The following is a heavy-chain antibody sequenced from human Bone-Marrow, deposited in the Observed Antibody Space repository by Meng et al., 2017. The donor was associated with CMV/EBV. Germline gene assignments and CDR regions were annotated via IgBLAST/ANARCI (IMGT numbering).Heavy chain of an antibody. D-gene: IGHD2-2*01. CDR3: ASLWGYCSSTSCYDY. V-gene: IGHV3-74*01. CDR2: INSDGSST. J-gene: IGHJ4*02. Sequence: SGFTFSSYWMHWVRQAPGTGLVWVSRINSDGSSTSYADSVKGRFTISRDNAKNTLYLQMNSLRAEDTAVYYCASLWGYCSSTSCYDYWGQGTLVTVSS. CDR1: GFTFSSYW.